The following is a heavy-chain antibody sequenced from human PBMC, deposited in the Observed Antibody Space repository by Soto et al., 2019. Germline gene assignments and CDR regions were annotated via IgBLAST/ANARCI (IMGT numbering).Heavy chain of an antibody. V-gene: IGHV1-69*13. J-gene: IGHJ6*02. Sequence: GXSVKVSFKASRDTFISDAISWVRQAPGQGLEWMGGIIPIFGTANYAQKFQGRVTITADESTSTAYMELSSLRSEDTAVYYCARDLTPNAYYDFWSGYYSPEDYYGMDVWGQGTTVTVSS. CDR3: ARDLTPNAYYDFWSGYYSPEDYYGMDV. CDR1: RDTFISDA. CDR2: IIPIFGTA. D-gene: IGHD3-3*01.